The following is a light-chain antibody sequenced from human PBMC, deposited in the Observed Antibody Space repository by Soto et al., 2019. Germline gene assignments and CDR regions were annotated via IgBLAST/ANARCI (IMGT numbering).Light chain of an antibody. CDR1: SSNIGAGYD. CDR2: GNS. J-gene: IGLJ2*01. CDR3: QSYACRVSGYDVV. V-gene: IGLV1-40*01. Sequence: QSVLTQPPSVSGAPGQRVTISCTGSSSNIGAGYDVHWYQQLPGTAPKLLIYGNSNRPSGVPDRFSGSKSGTSASLAITGLEAEDEADSYCQSYACRVSGYDVVFGGGTKLTVL.